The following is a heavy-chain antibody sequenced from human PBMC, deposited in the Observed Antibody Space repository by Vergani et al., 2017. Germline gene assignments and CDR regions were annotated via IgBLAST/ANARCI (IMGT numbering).Heavy chain of an antibody. CDR2: IYKSGNG. J-gene: IGHJ2*01. CDR1: GDSIISRSSY. D-gene: IGHD3-16*01. Sequence: QMQLKESGPGLVKASETLSLTCTVSGDSIISRSSYWGWIRQPPGKGLEWSGSIYKSGNGESSSSLKSRVTISADTSKNQFSLRLTSVTAADTAVYYCASGKYYSDSTSHFRGRYFDVWGRGTLVTVPS. V-gene: IGHV4-39*01. CDR3: ASGKYYSDSTSHFRGRYFDV.